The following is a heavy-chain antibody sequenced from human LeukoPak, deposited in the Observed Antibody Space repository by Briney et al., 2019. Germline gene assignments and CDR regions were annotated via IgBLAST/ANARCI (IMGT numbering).Heavy chain of an antibody. J-gene: IGHJ2*01. CDR2: IIPIFGTA. V-gene: IGHV1-69*01. D-gene: IGHD2-2*01. CDR1: GGTFSSYA. Sequence: GASVKVSCKASGGTFSSYAISWVRQAPGQGLEWMGGIIPIFGTANYAQKFQGRVTITADESTSTAYMELSSLRSEDTAVYYCARDSTAPPYWYYDLWGRGTLVTVSS. CDR3: ARDSTAPPYWYYDL.